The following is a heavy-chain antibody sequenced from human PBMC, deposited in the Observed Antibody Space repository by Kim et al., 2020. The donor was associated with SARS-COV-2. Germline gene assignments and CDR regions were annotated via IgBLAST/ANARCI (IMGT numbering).Heavy chain of an antibody. Sequence: SYADYVKGRFTLSRDNAKNSLYLQMNSLRAEDTAVYYCARTKVVKLAPDYWGQGTLVTVSS. J-gene: IGHJ4*02. V-gene: IGHV3-11*01. CDR3: ARTKVVKLAPDY. D-gene: IGHD2-15*01.